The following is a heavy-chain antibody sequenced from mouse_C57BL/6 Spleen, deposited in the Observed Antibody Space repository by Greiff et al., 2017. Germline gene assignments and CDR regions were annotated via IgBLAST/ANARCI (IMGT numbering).Heavy chain of an antibody. Sequence: EVQGVESGGGLVQPGESLKLSCESNEYEFPSHDMSWVRKTPEKRLELVAAINSDDGSTYYPDTMERRFIISRDNTKKTLYLQMSSLRSEDTALYYGARQNGSSAWFAYWGQGTLVTVSA. CDR3: ARQNGSSAWFAY. V-gene: IGHV5-2*01. CDR1: EYEFPSHD. J-gene: IGHJ3*01. D-gene: IGHD1-1*01. CDR2: INSDDGST.